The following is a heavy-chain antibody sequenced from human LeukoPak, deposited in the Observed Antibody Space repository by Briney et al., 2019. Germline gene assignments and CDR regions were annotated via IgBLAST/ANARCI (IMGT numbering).Heavy chain of an antibody. CDR2: ISSSSSYI. Sequence: PGGSLRLSCAASGFTFSSYSMNWVRQAPGKGLEWVSSISSSSSYIYYADSVKGRFTISRDNAKNSLYLQMNSLRAEDTAVYYCARVGSYCGGDCYRDYWGQGTLVTVSP. CDR3: ARVGSYCGGDCYRDY. J-gene: IGHJ4*02. D-gene: IGHD2-21*02. V-gene: IGHV3-21*01. CDR1: GFTFSSYS.